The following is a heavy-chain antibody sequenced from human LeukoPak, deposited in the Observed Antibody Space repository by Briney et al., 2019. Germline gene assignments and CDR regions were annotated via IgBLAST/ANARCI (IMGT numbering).Heavy chain of an antibody. Sequence: RGESLRISCKSSGYSFTSYWISWVRQLPGKGLEWMGRIDPSDSYTNYSPSFQGHVTISADKSISTAYLQWSSLKASDTAMYYCARLELAYCGGDCYSLDYWGQGTLVTVSS. J-gene: IGHJ4*02. CDR3: ARLELAYCGGDCYSLDY. CDR2: IDPSDSYT. CDR1: GYSFTSYW. D-gene: IGHD2-21*02. V-gene: IGHV5-10-1*01.